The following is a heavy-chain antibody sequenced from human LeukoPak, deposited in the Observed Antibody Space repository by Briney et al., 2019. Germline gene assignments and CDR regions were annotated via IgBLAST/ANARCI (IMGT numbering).Heavy chain of an antibody. D-gene: IGHD6-19*01. CDR2: FSSSGSTI. Sequence: GGSLRLSCAASGFTFSSYEMNWVRQAPGKGLEWVSYFSSSGSTIYYADSVKGRFTISRDNAKNSLYLQMNSLRAEDTAVYYCARVRYSSGWYPKPDFDYWGQGTLVTVSS. CDR3: ARVRYSSGWYPKPDFDY. V-gene: IGHV3-48*03. J-gene: IGHJ4*02. CDR1: GFTFSSYE.